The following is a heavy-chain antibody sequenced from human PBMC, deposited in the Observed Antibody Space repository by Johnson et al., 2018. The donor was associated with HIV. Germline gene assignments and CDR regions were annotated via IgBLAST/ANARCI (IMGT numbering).Heavy chain of an antibody. V-gene: IGHV3-33*01. D-gene: IGHD4-11*01. J-gene: IGHJ3*02. CDR1: GFTFSNYA. Sequence: QVQLVESGGGVVQPGRSLRLSCAASGFTFSNYAMHWVRQAPGKGLEWVAVIWYNGSNKHYAGSVKGRFTISRDNSKNTLYLQMNSLRVEDTAVYYCAREPEAMTTVADAFDIWGQGTMVTVSS. CDR2: IWYNGSNK. CDR3: AREPEAMTTVADAFDI.